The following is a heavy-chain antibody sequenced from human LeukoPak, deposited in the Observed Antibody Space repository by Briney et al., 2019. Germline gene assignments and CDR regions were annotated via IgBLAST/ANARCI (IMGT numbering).Heavy chain of an antibody. CDR1: GYTFTSYG. CDR3: ARDYLPTRDFWSGYYYYYYYYMDV. V-gene: IGHV1-18*01. D-gene: IGHD3-3*01. Sequence: ASVKVSCKASGYTFTSYGISWVRQTPGQGLEWMGWISAYNGNTNYAQKLQGRVTMTTDTSTSTAYMELGSLRSDDTAVYYCARDYLPTRDFWSGYYYYYYYYMDVWGKGTTVTVSS. CDR2: ISAYNGNT. J-gene: IGHJ6*03.